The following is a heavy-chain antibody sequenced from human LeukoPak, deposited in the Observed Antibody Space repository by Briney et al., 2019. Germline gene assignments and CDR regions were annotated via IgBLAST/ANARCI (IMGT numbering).Heavy chain of an antibody. D-gene: IGHD6-13*01. V-gene: IGHV1-69*04. CDR2: IIPILGIA. J-gene: IGHJ4*02. Sequence: ASVKVSCKASGGTFSSYAISWVRQAPGQGLEWMGRIIPILGIANYAQKFQGRVTITADKSTSTAYMELSSLRSEDTAVYYCAGGKLPAAGPDYWGQGTLVTVSS. CDR3: AGGKLPAAGPDY. CDR1: GGTFSSYA.